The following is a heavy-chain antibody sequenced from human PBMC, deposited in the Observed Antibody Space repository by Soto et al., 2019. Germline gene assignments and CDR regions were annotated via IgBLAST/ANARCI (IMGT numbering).Heavy chain of an antibody. CDR3: ERRTRSGYYPDAFDI. D-gene: IGHD3-3*01. CDR1: GYTFSNYW. V-gene: IGHV5-51*01. Sequence: ESLKMFCPGSGYTFSNYWIGLVRQMPGKGLECMGIIYPGDSDTTYSPSFQGQVTISADKSTSTAYLQWRSLRASDTAMYYCERRTRSGYYPDAFDIWGQGTMVTVSS. J-gene: IGHJ3*02. CDR2: IYPGDSDT.